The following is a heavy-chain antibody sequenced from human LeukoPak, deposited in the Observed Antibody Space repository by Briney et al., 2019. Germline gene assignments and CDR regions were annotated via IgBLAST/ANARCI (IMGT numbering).Heavy chain of an antibody. D-gene: IGHD5-18*01. CDR1: GYTFTGYY. V-gene: IGHV1-2*06. J-gene: IGHJ4*02. CDR2: INPNSGGT. CDR3: ARGGPRRGYSYGPTKNFDY. Sequence: GASVKVSCKASGYTFTGYYMHWVRQAPGQGLEWMGRINPNSGGTNYAQKFQGRVTMTRDTSISTAYMELSRLRSDDTAVSYCARGGPRRGYSYGPTKNFDYWGQGTLVTVSS.